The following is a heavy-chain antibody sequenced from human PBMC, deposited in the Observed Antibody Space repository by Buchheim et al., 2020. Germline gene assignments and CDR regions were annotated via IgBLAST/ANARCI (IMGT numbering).Heavy chain of an antibody. J-gene: IGHJ4*02. CDR2: VGSGHHT. D-gene: IGHD6-19*01. Sequence: DVQLAESGGGLVMPGGSLTLSCVTSGFSFSPFGMTWVRQAPGKGLEWVATVGSGHHTFYADLVEGRFTVSRDNARSSVYLQLNSLRAEDTAVYFCARDFSGWSRDYWGQGTL. V-gene: IGHV3-21*01. CDR3: ARDFSGWSRDY. CDR1: GFSFSPFG.